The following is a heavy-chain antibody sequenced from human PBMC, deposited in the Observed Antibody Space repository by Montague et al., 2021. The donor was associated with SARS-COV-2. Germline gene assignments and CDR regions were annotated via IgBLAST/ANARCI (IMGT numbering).Heavy chain of an antibody. CDR1: GDSISRSNYY. D-gene: IGHD2-15*01. CDR2: IYYRGST. J-gene: IGHJ2*01. CDR3: AGHRVAYWYFDL. Sequence: SETLSLTCTVSGDSISRSNYYWGWIRQSPGKGLEWIGSIYYRGSTYYNPSLKGRVTMSVDTSKNQFSLNLSSATAADTAIYYCAGHRVAYWYFDLWGRGTLVTVSS. V-gene: IGHV4-39*01.